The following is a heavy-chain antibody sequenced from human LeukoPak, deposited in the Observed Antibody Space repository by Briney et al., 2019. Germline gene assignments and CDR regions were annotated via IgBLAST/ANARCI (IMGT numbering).Heavy chain of an antibody. J-gene: IGHJ4*02. CDR2: ISSTGTTI. D-gene: IGHD1-14*01. Sequence: PGGSLRLSCAASGFTVSSYAMSWVRQAPGKGLEWVSYISSTGTTIYYADSVKGRFTVSRDNAKNSLYLQMSSLRAEDTAVYYCATPLTGRWYFNFWGQGTVVTVSS. CDR3: ATPLTGRWYFNF. V-gene: IGHV3-48*03. CDR1: GFTVSSYA.